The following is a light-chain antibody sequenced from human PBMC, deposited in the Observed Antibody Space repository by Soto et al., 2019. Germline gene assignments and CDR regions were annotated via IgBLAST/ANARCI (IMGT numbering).Light chain of an antibody. J-gene: IGKJ5*01. V-gene: IGKV3-20*01. CDR3: QQYNDWPPKIT. CDR2: GAS. Sequence: EIVFTQSPGTLSFSPGERATLSFRASQSVSSSYLAWYQQKPGQAPRLLIYGASSRATGIPDRFSGSGSGTDFTLTISRLEPEDFAVYYCQQYNDWPPKITFGQGTRLEIK. CDR1: QSVSSSY.